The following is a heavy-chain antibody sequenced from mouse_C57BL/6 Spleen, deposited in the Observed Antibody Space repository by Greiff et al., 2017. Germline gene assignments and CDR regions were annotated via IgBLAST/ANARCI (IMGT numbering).Heavy chain of an antibody. D-gene: IGHD1-2*01. CDR3: ARTAVVAFDY. Sequence: VQLKHSGPELVKPGASVKISCKASGYSFTDYNMTWVKQSNGKSLEWIGVINPNYGTTSYNQRFKCKATLTVDKSSSTAYMQITSLTSEDSAVYYCARTAVVAFDYWGQGTTLTVSS. CDR1: GYSFTDYN. J-gene: IGHJ2*01. CDR2: INPNYGTT. V-gene: IGHV1-39*01.